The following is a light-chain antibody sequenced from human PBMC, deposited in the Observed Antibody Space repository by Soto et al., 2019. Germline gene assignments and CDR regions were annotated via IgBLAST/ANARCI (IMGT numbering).Light chain of an antibody. Sequence: QSALTQPASVSGSPGQSITISCTGTSSDVGAYNYDSWYQQYPGEAPKVIIYDVSHRPAGVSNRFSGSKSGNMASLTISGLQTQDEADYYCSSYTSATTYVFGTGTKVTVL. CDR3: SSYTSATTYV. CDR1: SSDVGAYNY. J-gene: IGLJ1*01. V-gene: IGLV2-14*01. CDR2: DVS.